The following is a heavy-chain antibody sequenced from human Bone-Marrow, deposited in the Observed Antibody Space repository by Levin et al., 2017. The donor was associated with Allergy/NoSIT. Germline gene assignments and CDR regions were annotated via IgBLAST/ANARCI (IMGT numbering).Heavy chain of an antibody. CDR3: ARHRNLEAFDI. J-gene: IGHJ3*02. V-gene: IGHV5-10-1*01. CDR2: IDPSDSYT. CDR1: GYTFTSYW. D-gene: IGHD1-14*01. Sequence: GGSLRLSCKGSGYTFTSYWISWVRQTPGKGLEWMGRIDPSDSYTNYSPSFQGHVTTSAEKSITTAYLQWSSLKASDTAMYYCARHRNLEAFDIWGQGTMVTVSS.